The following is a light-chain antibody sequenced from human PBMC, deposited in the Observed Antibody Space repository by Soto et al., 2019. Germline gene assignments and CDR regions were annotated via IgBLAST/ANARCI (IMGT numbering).Light chain of an antibody. CDR2: DDD. Sequence: SYVLTQPPSVSVAPGQTATITCVGDNIGSKIVHWYQHNPGQAPVLVVHDDDDRPSGIPERFSGSNSGQTATLTISRVEAGDEADYYCQVWVGPSERIFGGGAKLTVL. V-gene: IGLV3-21*02. J-gene: IGLJ2*01. CDR3: QVWVGPSERI. CDR1: NIGSKI.